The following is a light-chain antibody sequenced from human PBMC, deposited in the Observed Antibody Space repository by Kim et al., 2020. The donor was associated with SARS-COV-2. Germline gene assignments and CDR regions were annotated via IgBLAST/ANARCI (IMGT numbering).Light chain of an antibody. CDR2: DAS. CDR1: QSISTW. J-gene: IGKJ2*01. Sequence: DIQMTQSPSTLSASVGDRVTITCRASQSISTWLAWYQQKPGNAPKLVIYDASTLERGVPSRFSGSGSGTEFTLTISSLQPDDFATFYCQQYYSSSYTFGQGTKLEI. CDR3: QQYYSSSYT. V-gene: IGKV1-5*01.